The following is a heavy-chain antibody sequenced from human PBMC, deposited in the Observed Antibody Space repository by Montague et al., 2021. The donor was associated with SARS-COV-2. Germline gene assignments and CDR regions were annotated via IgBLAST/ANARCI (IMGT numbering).Heavy chain of an antibody. CDR3: ARQFTSYCATNKSYPYYFDG. J-gene: IGHJ4*02. CDR2: IHSTGTT. V-gene: IGHV4-39*01. D-gene: IGHD3-16*02. Sequence: SETLSLTCTVSGGSISTPDYYWGWLRQSPGKGLEGVGSIHSTGTTYYHPSHSRRGSFSRDTSNNHSSLILSYVTVVDAAVYFCARQFTSYCATNKSYPYYFDGWGQGALVTVSS. CDR1: GGSISTPDYY.